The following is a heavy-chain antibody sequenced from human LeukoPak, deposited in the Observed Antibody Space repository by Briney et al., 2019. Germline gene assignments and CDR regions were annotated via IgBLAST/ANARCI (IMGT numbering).Heavy chain of an antibody. CDR1: GYTFTSYD. J-gene: IGHJ3*02. Sequence: GASVKVSCKASGYTFTSYDINWVRQATGQGLEWMGWMNPNSGNTGYAQKFQGRVTMTRNTSISTAYMELSSLRSEDTAVYYCARARTTNTYYGILTGYYNVPAFDIWGQGTMVTVSS. D-gene: IGHD3-9*01. CDR2: MNPNSGNT. V-gene: IGHV1-8*01. CDR3: ARARTTNTYYGILTGYYNVPAFDI.